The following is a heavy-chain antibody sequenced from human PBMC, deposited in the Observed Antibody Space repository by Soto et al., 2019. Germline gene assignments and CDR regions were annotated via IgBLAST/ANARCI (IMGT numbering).Heavy chain of an antibody. CDR1: GFTFSMYW. J-gene: IGHJ6*02. CDR2: INDDGIST. V-gene: IGHV3-74*01. D-gene: IGHD6-13*01. Sequence: PWVSLRLSCAASGFTFSMYWMHWVRQVPGKGPEWVSRINDDGISTNYAVSVKGRFTISRDNAKNSLYLQMNSLRAEDTAVYYCVREQLGYYYYYGMDVWGQGTTVTVSS. CDR3: VREQLGYYYYYGMDV.